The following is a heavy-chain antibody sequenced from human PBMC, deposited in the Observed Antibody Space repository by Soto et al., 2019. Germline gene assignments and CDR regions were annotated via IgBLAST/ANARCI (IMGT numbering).Heavy chain of an antibody. Sequence: PSETLSLPCTVSGGSLSSGNFSWTWIRQPPGKGLEWIAYIFHTGSTFYNSSLKPRVSISVDRSKNQFSLKLKSVTETDTAVYYCARVKVGDLFRFNWF. D-gene: IGHD3-3*01. CDR1: GGSLSSGNFS. V-gene: IGHV4-30-2*01. CDR2: IFHTGST. J-gene: IGHJ5*01. CDR3: ARVKVGDLFRFNWF.